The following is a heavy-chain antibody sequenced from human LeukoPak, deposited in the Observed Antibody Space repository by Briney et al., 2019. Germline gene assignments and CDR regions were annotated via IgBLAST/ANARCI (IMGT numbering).Heavy chain of an antibody. CDR2: ISAYNGNT. V-gene: IGHV1-18*01. D-gene: IGHD6-13*01. Sequence: GASVKVSCKASGYTFTSYGISWVRQAPGQGLEWMEWISAYNGNTNYAQKLQGRVTMTTDTSTSTAYMELRSLRSDDTAVYYCARVSSSSWSNWFDPWGQGTLVTVSS. CDR3: ARVSSSSWSNWFDP. J-gene: IGHJ5*02. CDR1: GYTFTSYG.